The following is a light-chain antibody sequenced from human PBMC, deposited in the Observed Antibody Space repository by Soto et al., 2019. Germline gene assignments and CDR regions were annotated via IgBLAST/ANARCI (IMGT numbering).Light chain of an antibody. J-gene: IGKJ2*03. Sequence: EIVLTQSPGTLSVSPGERATLSYRASQTISSYLAWYQHKPGQAPRLLIYDASSRATDIPDRFSGSGSGTDFTLTIGRLEPEDFAVYYCQQYLSSPPYGFGQGTKLEIK. CDR2: DAS. CDR3: QQYLSSPPYG. CDR1: QTISSY. V-gene: IGKV3-20*01.